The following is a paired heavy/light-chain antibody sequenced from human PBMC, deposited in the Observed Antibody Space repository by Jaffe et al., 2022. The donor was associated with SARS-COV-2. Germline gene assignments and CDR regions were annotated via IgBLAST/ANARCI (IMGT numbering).Heavy chain of an antibody. CDR1: GFNFSNYG. CDR3: ARYWYYYDSSVGY. CDR2: IYYDGRGK. V-gene: IGHV3-33*01. J-gene: IGHJ4*02. Sequence: QVQLVESGGGVVQPGRSLRLSCVASGFNFSNYGMHWVRQAPGKGLEWVAVIYYDGRGKFYADSVKGRFTVSRDNTKNTLYLQMNSLRAEDTALYYCARYWYYYDSSVGYWGQGTLVTVSS. D-gene: IGHD3-22*01.
Light chain of an antibody. CDR1: QSVSSSY. CDR3: QQYGSSPPWT. V-gene: IGKV3-20*01. Sequence: EIVLTQSPGTLSLSPGERATLSCRASQSVSSSYLAWYQQKFGQAPRLLIYGAYSRATGIPDRFSGSGSGTDFTLTISRLEPEDFAVYYCQQYGSSPPWTFGQGTKVEIK. J-gene: IGKJ1*01. CDR2: GAY.